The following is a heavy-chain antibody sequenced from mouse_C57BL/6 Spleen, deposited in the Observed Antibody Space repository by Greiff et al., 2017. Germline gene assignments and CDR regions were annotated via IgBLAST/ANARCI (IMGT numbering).Heavy chain of an antibody. D-gene: IGHD1-1*01. CDR2: INPSTGGT. CDR1: GYSFTGYY. CDR3: ARSHYYGSSPFDY. V-gene: IGHV1-42*01. J-gene: IGHJ2*01. Sequence: VQLQQSGPELVKPGASVKISCKASGYSFTGYYMNWVKQSPEKGLEWIGEINPSTGGTTYNQKFKAKATLTVDKSSSTAYMQLKSLTSEDSAVYYCARSHYYGSSPFDYWGQGTTLTVSS.